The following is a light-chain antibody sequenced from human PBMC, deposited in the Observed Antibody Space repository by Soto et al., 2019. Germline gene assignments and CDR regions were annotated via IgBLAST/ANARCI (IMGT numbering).Light chain of an antibody. CDR3: QQSYNTPRT. CDR2: AAS. Sequence: DIQMTQSPSSLSASVGDRVTITCRASQSISSYLNWFQQKPGKAPKVLIYAASSLQSGVPSRFSGSGSGTDFTLTISTLQPEDFAPYYCQQSYNTPRTFGQGTKVEIK. V-gene: IGKV1-39*01. J-gene: IGKJ1*01. CDR1: QSISSY.